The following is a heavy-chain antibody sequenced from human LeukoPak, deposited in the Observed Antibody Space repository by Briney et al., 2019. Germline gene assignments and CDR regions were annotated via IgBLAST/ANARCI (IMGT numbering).Heavy chain of an antibody. D-gene: IGHD5-18*01. CDR3: ARAGNTMVTDFDY. CDR1: GFTFNDAW. Sequence: PGGSLRLSCAASGFTFNDAWMNWVRRAPGKGLEWVAVISYDGSNKYYADSVKGRFTISRDNSKNTLYLQMNSLRAEDTAVYYCARAGNTMVTDFDYWGQGTLVTVSS. J-gene: IGHJ4*02. V-gene: IGHV3-30*03. CDR2: ISYDGSNK.